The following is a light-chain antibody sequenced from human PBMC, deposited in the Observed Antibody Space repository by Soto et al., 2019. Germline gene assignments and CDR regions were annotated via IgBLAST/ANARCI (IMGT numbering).Light chain of an antibody. V-gene: IGLV1-40*01. CDR2: GNS. CDR1: RSNIGAGYD. Sequence: QSVLTQPPSVSGVPGQRVTISCTGSRSNIGAGYDVHWYQQLPGTAPKLLIYGNSNRPSGVPDRFSGSKSGTSASLAITGLQAEDEADYYCQSYDSSLSGYVVFGGGTKVTVL. J-gene: IGLJ2*01. CDR3: QSYDSSLSGYVV.